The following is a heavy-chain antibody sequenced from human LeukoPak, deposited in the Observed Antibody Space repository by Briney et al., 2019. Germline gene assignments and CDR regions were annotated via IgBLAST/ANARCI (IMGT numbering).Heavy chain of an antibody. V-gene: IGHV4-4*07. Sequence: SETLSLTCTVSGGSISSYYWSWIRQPAGKGLEWIGRIYTSGTTHYNPSLKSRVTMSVDTSKNQFSLKLSSVTAADTAVYYCARDFVEMATIIGYYYYYMDVWGKGTTVTVSS. J-gene: IGHJ6*03. CDR1: GGSISSYY. CDR3: ARDFVEMATIIGYYYYYMDV. D-gene: IGHD5-24*01. CDR2: IYTSGTT.